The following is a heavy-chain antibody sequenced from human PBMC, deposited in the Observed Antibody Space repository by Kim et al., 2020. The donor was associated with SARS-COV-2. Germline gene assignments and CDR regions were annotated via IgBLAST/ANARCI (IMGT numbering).Heavy chain of an antibody. D-gene: IGHD6-19*01. Sequence: GSLRLSCAASGFTVSSNYMSWVRQAPGKGLEWVSVIYSGGSTYYADSVKGRFTISRDNSKNTLYLQMNSLRAEDTAVYYCARAISGWYVYWYFDLWGRGTLVTVSS. J-gene: IGHJ2*01. CDR2: IYSGGST. CDR3: ARAISGWYVYWYFDL. V-gene: IGHV3-66*01. CDR1: GFTVSSNY.